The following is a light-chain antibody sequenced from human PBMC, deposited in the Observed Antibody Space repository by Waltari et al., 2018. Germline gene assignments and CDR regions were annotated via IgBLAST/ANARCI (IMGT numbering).Light chain of an antibody. J-gene: IGLJ2*01. Sequence: QSALPQPRSVSGSPGQSVTISCTGTSSDVGSYNYVSWYQQHPGKAPKLIIYDVSQRLSGVPDRFSGSKSGNTASLTISGLEADDEADYFCTSYAGAYTVFGGGTKLTVL. CDR2: DVS. V-gene: IGLV2-11*01. CDR1: SSDVGSYNY. CDR3: TSYAGAYTV.